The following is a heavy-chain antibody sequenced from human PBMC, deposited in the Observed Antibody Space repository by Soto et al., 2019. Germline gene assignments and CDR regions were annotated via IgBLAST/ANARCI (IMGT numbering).Heavy chain of an antibody. CDR1: GFTFSSYA. CDR2: ISGSGGST. D-gene: IGHD3-3*01. V-gene: IGHV3-23*01. J-gene: IGHJ6*03. CDR3: AKGRITIFGVVIWSVTGAYYMDV. Sequence: GGSLRLSCAASGFTFSSYAMSWVRQAPGKGLEWVSAISGSGGSTYYADSVKGRFTISRDNSKKTLYLQMNSLRAEDTAVYYCAKGRITIFGVVIWSVTGAYYMDVWGKGTTVTVSS.